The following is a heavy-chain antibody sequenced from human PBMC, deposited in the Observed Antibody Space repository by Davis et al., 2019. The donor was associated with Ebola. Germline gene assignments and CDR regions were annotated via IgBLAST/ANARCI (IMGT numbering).Heavy chain of an antibody. Sequence: PGGSLRLSCVVSGFTITTYAMSWVRQDPGKGLEWVSGISGNGRSTYYADSVKGRFTISRDNSKNTLYLQMNSLRAEDTAVYYCAKAPDYRTAHWGQGILVTVSS. V-gene: IGHV3-23*01. CDR2: ISGNGRST. CDR3: AKAPDYRTAH. D-gene: IGHD1-14*01. CDR1: GFTITTYA. J-gene: IGHJ4*02.